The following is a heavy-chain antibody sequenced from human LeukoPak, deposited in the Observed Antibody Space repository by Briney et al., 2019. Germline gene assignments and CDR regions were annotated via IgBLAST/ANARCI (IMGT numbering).Heavy chain of an antibody. CDR2: IHSSGST. Sequence: PSETLSLTCTVSGGSISNYYWSWIRQPAGKGLEWIGRIHSSGSTNFSPSFRSRVTMSLDTSRNQFSLKLSSVTAADTAVYYCARGLAVPAHDTFDIWGRGAVVTVSS. V-gene: IGHV4-4*07. J-gene: IGHJ3*02. CDR3: ARGLAVPAHDTFDI. CDR1: GGSISNYY. D-gene: IGHD2-2*01.